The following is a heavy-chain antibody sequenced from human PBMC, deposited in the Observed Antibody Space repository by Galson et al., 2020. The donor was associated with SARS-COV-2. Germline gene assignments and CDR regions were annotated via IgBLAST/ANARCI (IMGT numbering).Heavy chain of an antibody. V-gene: IGHV4-4*01. CDR1: SNW. CDR2: IFHNGST. D-gene: IGHD5-18*01. CDR3: VRQKGIHWFDP. J-gene: IGHJ5*02. Sequence: SNWCTWVRHHPGKALELISEIFHNGSTNYNPSLRSRLTMSIDASKNQFSLELTSVTAVDTAVYVCVRQKGIHWFDPWGQGALVTVSS.